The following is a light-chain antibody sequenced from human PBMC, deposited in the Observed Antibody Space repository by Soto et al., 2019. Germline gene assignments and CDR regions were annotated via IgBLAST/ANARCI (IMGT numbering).Light chain of an antibody. J-gene: IGKJ2*01. CDR3: QQYDNSPMYT. CDR1: QSVSGSY. Sequence: EIVLTQSPGTLSLSPGERATLSCRASQSVSGSYLAWYQQKPGQAPRLLIYGASSRATGIPDRFSGSGSGTDVTITISRLEPEDFAVHYCQQYDNSPMYTFGQGTKLEIK. CDR2: GAS. V-gene: IGKV3-20*01.